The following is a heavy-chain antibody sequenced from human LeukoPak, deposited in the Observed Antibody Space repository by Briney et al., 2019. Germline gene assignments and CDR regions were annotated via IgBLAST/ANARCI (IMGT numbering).Heavy chain of an antibody. D-gene: IGHD6-19*01. J-gene: IGHJ4*02. CDR3: AKGTSSGWYYFDY. Sequence: SETLSLTCIVSGYSITSGYYWGWIRQPPGKGLEWIGSIYHSGDTYYNPSLKSRDTISVDTSKNQFSLKLDSVTAADTAVYYCAKGTSSGWYYFDYWGQGTLVTVSS. CDR1: GYSITSGYY. CDR2: IYHSGDT. V-gene: IGHV4-38-2*02.